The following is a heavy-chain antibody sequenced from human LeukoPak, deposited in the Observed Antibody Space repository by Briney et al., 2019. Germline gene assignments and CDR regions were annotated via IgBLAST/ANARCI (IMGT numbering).Heavy chain of an antibody. CDR1: EFTFSNYA. Sequence: GGSLRLSCAASEFTFSNYAMNWVRQAPGKGPQWVSGISGGGGSTYYADSVKGRFTISRDNSKNTLYLQMDSLRAEDTALYYCAKGSGINHYHWIDPWGQGTLVTVSS. D-gene: IGHD1-14*01. CDR2: ISGGGGST. J-gene: IGHJ5*02. V-gene: IGHV3-23*01. CDR3: AKGSGINHYHWIDP.